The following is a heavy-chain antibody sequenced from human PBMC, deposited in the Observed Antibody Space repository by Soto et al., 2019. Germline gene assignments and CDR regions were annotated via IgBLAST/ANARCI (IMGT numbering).Heavy chain of an antibody. Sequence: QVQLQESGPGLVKPSETLSLTCTVSGGSITNYYCSWFRQPPGKGLEWIGYIQYSGYSAYNLSLKRRVTMSMDTSKTQFSLMLESVTATDTDVYYCARHGFGSLHRLVDVWGQGTTVIVPS. D-gene: IGHD3-10*01. CDR1: GGSITNYY. J-gene: IGHJ6*02. CDR2: IQYSGYS. CDR3: ARHGFGSLHRLVDV. V-gene: IGHV4-59*08.